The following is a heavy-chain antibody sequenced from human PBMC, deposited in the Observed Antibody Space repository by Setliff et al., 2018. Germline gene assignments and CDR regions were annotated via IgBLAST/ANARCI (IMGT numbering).Heavy chain of an antibody. CDR2: ITDDGDTT. J-gene: IGHJ4*02. Sequence: LSLSCAASRFTFNNYTMNWVRQAPGKGLEWVSAITDDGDTTHYAGSVKGRFTIDRDNTNSKLYLQMNSLRVEDTALYYCAKSSGSSSATNLEYLGPGTLVTVSS. V-gene: IGHV3-23*01. CDR1: RFTFNNYT. D-gene: IGHD3-10*01. CDR3: AKSSGSSSATNLEY.